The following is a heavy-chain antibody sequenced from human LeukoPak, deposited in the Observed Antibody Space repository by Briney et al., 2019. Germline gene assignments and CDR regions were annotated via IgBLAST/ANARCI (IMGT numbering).Heavy chain of an antibody. Sequence: KPSQTLSLTCTVSGGSISSGGYSWSWIRQPPGKGLEWIGYIYHSASTYYNPSLKSRVTISVDTSKNQFSLKLSSVTAADTAVYYCARHITSRTRAFDIWGQGTMVTVSS. V-gene: IGHV4-30-2*05. CDR1: GGSISSGGYS. CDR2: IYHSAST. J-gene: IGHJ3*02. CDR3: ARHITSRTRAFDI. D-gene: IGHD3-3*01.